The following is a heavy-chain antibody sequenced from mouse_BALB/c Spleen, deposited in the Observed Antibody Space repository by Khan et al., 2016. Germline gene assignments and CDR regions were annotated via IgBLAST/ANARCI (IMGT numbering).Heavy chain of an antibody. Sequence: EVQLQESGPGLVKPSESLTLTCTASGYSFTSYYTWYWIRQLPGNKLGWRGYISNSGSTSYNQSLKSRISITIDTSKNQFFLQLNTVNTEDTATYYGERKGFRYERCWFDYWGQGTLVTVSA. CDR2: ISNSGST. CDR3: ERKGFRYERCWFDY. D-gene: IGHD2-14*01. CDR1: GYSFTSYYT. J-gene: IGHJ3*01. V-gene: IGHV3-2*02.